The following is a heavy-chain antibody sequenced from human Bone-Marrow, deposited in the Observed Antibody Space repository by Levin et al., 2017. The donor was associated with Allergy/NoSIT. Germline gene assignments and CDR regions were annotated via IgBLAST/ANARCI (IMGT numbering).Heavy chain of an antibody. CDR3: ASWAMFYYDGSDFDYFYYGLAV. CDR1: GLSFSNYD. D-gene: IGHD3-16*01. Sequence: GGSLRLSCAASGLSFSNYDMNWVRQAPGKGLEWVSSISGGSSRIYYADPVKGRFTISRDNAKNSLYLQMNSLRVEDTAVYYCASWAMFYYDGSDFDYFYYGLAVWGQGTTVTVSS. CDR2: ISGGSSRI. V-gene: IGHV3-21*06. J-gene: IGHJ6*02.